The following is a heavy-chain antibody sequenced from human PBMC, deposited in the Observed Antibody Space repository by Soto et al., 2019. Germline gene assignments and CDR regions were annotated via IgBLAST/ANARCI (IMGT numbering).Heavy chain of an antibody. CDR2: IKGAETTT. CDR1: GFTFTDYW. J-gene: IGHJ6*02. CDR3: ARGLRGAYGMDV. Sequence: EVQLVESGGGLVQPGGSLRLSCAASGFTFTDYWVHWVRQHPGKGLVWVARIKGAETTTNYADSVEGRFTISRDNARNTVYLQINSLRAEDTAVYFCARGLRGAYGMDVWGQGTTVTVSS. D-gene: IGHD2-21*02. V-gene: IGHV3-74*01.